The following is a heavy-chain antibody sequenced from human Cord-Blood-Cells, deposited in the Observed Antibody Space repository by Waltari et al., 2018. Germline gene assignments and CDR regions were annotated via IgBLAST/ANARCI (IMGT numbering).Heavy chain of an antibody. CDR3: ARGVVSGSYWFDP. V-gene: IGHV1-2*02. Sequence: QVQLVQSGAEVQKPGASVKVSCKASGYTFTGYYMHWVRQAPGQGLEWMGWINPSSGGTNYAQRFQGRVTMTRDTSISTGYMELSRLRSDDTAVYYCARGVVSGSYWFDPWGQGTLVTVSS. CDR2: INPSSGGT. CDR1: GYTFTGYY. J-gene: IGHJ5*02. D-gene: IGHD1-26*01.